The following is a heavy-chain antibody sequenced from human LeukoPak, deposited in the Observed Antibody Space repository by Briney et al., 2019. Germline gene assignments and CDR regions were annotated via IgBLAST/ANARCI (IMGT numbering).Heavy chain of an antibody. CDR1: GFTFSSYA. CDR3: ARGGYSGYDDAFDI. CDR2: ISYDGSNK. J-gene: IGHJ3*02. Sequence: GGSLRLSCAASGFTFSSYAMHWVRQAPGKGLEWVAVISYDGSNKYYADSVKGRFTISRDNSKNTLYPQMDSLRAEDTAVYYCARGGYSGYDDAFDIWGQGTMVTVSS. D-gene: IGHD5-12*01. V-gene: IGHV3-30-3*01.